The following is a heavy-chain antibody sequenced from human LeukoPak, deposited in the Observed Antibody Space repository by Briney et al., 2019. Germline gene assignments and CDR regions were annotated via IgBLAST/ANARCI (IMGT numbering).Heavy chain of an antibody. Sequence: PSETLSLTCAVYAGSFSGYYWSWIRQPPGKGLEWIGEINHSGSTNYKSSLKSRVTISVDTSKNQFSLKLSSVTAADTAVYYCARDAGATDAFDIWGQGTMVTVSS. CDR3: ARDAGATDAFDI. J-gene: IGHJ3*02. D-gene: IGHD7-27*01. CDR1: AGSFSGYY. CDR2: INHSGST. V-gene: IGHV4-34*01.